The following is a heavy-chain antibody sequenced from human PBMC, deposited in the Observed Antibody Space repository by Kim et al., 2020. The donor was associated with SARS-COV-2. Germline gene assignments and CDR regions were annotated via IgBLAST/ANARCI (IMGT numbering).Heavy chain of an antibody. V-gene: IGHV4-59*13. CDR1: GGSISSYY. J-gene: IGHJ6*02. Sequence: SETLSLTCTVSGGSISSYYWSWIRQPPGKGLEWIGYIYYSGSTNYNPSLKSRVTISVDTSKNQFSLKLSSVTAADTAVYYWARDFDYNGMDVWGQGTTVT. D-gene: IGHD3-3*01. CDR2: IYYSGST. CDR3: ARDFDYNGMDV.